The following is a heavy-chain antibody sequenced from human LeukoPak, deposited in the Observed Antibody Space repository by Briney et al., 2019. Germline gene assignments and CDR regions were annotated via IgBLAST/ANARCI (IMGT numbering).Heavy chain of an antibody. J-gene: IGHJ4*02. V-gene: IGHV4-38-2*02. D-gene: IGHD5-24*01. CDR2: IYNRDNT. CDR1: GDSISNAYC. Sequence: PSETLSLTCTVSGDSISNAYCWTWIRQPPGKVPEWIGTIYNRDNTYYTPPLASRVTISMDTSKNQFSLKMTSVTAADTAVYYCARGIDAYKVGNFWGQGALDTVSS. CDR3: ARGIDAYKVGNF.